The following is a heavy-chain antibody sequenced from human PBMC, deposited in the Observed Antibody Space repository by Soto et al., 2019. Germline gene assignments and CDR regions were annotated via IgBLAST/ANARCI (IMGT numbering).Heavy chain of an antibody. CDR1: GDRVSSNSAA. D-gene: IGHD6-13*01. Sequence: KQSQTLSLTCAISGDRVSSNSAAWNWIRQSPSRGLEWLGRTYYRSKWKNDYAVSVKSRITINPDTSKNQFSLQLNSVTPEETAVYYCARDLWLRMSSSSWNKYNWFDPWGQGTLVTVSS. CDR3: ARDLWLRMSSSSWNKYNWFDP. V-gene: IGHV6-1*01. CDR2: TYYRSKWKN. J-gene: IGHJ5*02.